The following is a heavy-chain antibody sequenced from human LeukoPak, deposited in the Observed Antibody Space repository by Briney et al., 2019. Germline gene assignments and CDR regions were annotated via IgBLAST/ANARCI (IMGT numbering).Heavy chain of an antibody. CDR1: GGSISSSTYY. CDR2: LYYSGST. J-gene: IGHJ5*02. V-gene: IGHV4-39*01. D-gene: IGHD2-2*01. Sequence: SETLSLTCTVSGGSISSSTYYWGWIRQPPGKGLEWIGSLYYSGSTYNNPSLKSRVTISVDTSKNQFSLKLSSVTAADTAVYYCARLQSAPAAGGWWFDPWGQGTLVTVSS. CDR3: ARLQSAPAAGGWWFDP.